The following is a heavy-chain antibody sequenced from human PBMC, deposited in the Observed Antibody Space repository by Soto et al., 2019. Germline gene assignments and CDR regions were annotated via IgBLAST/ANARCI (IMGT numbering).Heavy chain of an antibody. J-gene: IGHJ4*02. V-gene: IGHV1-69*12. CDR2: IIPIFGTA. CDR3: AGDGGVYDYSPFDY. CDR1: GGTFSSYA. Sequence: QVQLVQSGAEVKKPGSSVKVSCKASGGTFSSYAISWVRQAPGQGLEWMGGIIPIFGTANYAQKFQGRVTITAHESTTTAYMELSSRISEDTAVYYWAGDGGVYDYSPFDYWGQGTLVTVSS. D-gene: IGHD4-4*01.